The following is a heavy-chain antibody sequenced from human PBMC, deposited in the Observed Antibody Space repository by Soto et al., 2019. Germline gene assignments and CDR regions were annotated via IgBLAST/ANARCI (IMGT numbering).Heavy chain of an antibody. CDR1: GFTFSSYA. V-gene: IGHV3-30-3*01. Sequence: QVQLVESGGGVVQPGRSLRLSCAASGFTFSSYAMHWVRQAPGKGLEWVAVISYDGSNKYYADSVKGRFTISRDNSKNTLYLQMNSLRAEDTAVYYCARDNGSGIGLDDYYGMDVWGQGTTVTVSS. J-gene: IGHJ6*02. CDR2: ISYDGSNK. D-gene: IGHD3-10*01. CDR3: ARDNGSGIGLDDYYGMDV.